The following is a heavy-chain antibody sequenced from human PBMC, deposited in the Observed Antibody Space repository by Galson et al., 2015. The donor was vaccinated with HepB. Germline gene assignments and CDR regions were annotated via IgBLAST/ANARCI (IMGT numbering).Heavy chain of an antibody. CDR1: GFTFRSYW. J-gene: IGHJ4*02. V-gene: IGHV3-74*01. CDR2: INSDGSST. CDR3: AREVGGSYWGGTPFDY. D-gene: IGHD7-27*01. Sequence: SLRLSCAASGFTFRSYWMNWARQAPGKGLVWVSRINSDGSSTSYADSVKGRFTICRDNAKNTLYLQMNRLRADDTAVYYCAREVGGSYWGGTPFDYWGQGTLLTVSS.